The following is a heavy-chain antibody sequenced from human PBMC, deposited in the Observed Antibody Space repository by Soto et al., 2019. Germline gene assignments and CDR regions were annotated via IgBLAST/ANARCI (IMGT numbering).Heavy chain of an antibody. CDR1: GYSFTSYW. CDR3: ARRGRDSSGLDAFDI. Sequence: GESLKISCKGSGYSFTSYWIGWVRQMPGKGLEWMGIIYPGDSATRYSPFFQGQVTISADKSISTAYLQWSSLKASDTAMYYCARRGRDSSGLDAFDIWGQGTMVTVSS. CDR2: IYPGDSAT. D-gene: IGHD3-22*01. J-gene: IGHJ3*02. V-gene: IGHV5-51*01.